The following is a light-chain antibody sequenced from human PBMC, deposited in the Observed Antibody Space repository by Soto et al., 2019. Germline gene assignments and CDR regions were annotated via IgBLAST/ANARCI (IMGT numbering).Light chain of an antibody. J-gene: IGLJ1*01. Sequence: QSVLTQPASVSGSRGQSITISCTGTSRYVGGYNYVSWYQQHPGKAPKLMIYEVSNRPSGVSNRFSGSKSGNTASLTISGLQAEDEADYYCSSYTSSSTRVFGTGTKLTVL. CDR3: SSYTSSSTRV. CDR2: EVS. V-gene: IGLV2-14*01. CDR1: SRYVGGYNY.